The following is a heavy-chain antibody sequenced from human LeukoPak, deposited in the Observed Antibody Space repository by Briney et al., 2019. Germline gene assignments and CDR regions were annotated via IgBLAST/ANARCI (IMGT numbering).Heavy chain of an antibody. CDR3: ARDSGRFDVFDI. V-gene: IGHV3-53*01. CDR1: GFTVSTNY. Sequence: GGSLRLSCAASGFTVSTNYMSWVRQAPGKGLEWVSVIYSDGRTYYADSVKGRSTISRDNSKNTLYLQMNSLRAEDTAVYYCARDSGRFDVFDIWGQGTMVPVSS. J-gene: IGHJ3*02. CDR2: IYSDGRT. D-gene: IGHD3-10*01.